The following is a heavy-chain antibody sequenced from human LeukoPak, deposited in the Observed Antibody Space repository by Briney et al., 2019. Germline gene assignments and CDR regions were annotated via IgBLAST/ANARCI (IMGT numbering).Heavy chain of an antibody. CDR1: GYTFTSYY. Sequence: ASVKVSCKASGYTFTSYYMHWVRQAPGQGLEWMGIINPSGGSTSYAQKFQGRVTMTRDTSTSTVYMELSSLRSEDTAVYYCARALLRYLDWLCLGYWGQGTLVTVSS. CDR2: INPSGGST. J-gene: IGHJ4*02. CDR3: ARALLRYLDWLCLGY. D-gene: IGHD3-9*01. V-gene: IGHV1-46*03.